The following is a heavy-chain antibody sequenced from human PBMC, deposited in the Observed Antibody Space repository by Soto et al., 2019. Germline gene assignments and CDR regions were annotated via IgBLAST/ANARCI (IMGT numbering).Heavy chain of an antibody. J-gene: IGHJ5*02. V-gene: IGHV3-30-3*01. CDR2: ISYDGSNK. CDR1: GFTFSSYA. D-gene: IGHD3-3*01. Sequence: GGSRRRSCAASGFTFSSYAMHWVRQAPGKGLEWVAVISYDGSNKYYADSVKGRFTISRDNSKNTLYLQMNSLRAEDTAVYYCAREDYDFWSGYRENWFDPWGQGTLVTVSS. CDR3: AREDYDFWSGYRENWFDP.